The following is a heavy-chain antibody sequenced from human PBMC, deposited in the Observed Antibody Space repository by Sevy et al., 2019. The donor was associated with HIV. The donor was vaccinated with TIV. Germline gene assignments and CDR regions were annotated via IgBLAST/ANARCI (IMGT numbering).Heavy chain of an antibody. D-gene: IGHD1-1*01. V-gene: IGHV4-30-4*01. CDR3: ARGLQLRVYYFDY. J-gene: IGHJ4*02. CDR1: GNSISSGDYY. Sequence: SETLPLTCTVSGNSISSGDYYWSWIRQPPGRGLEWIGYIYFSGSTYYNPSLKSRVTMSVDTSKNQFSLKLSSVTAADTAVYYCARGLQLRVYYFDYWGRGTLVTVSS. CDR2: IYFSGST.